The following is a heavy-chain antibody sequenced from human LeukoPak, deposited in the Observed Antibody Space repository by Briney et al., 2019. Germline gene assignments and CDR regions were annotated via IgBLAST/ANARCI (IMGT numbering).Heavy chain of an antibody. J-gene: IGHJ5*02. CDR1: GGTFSSGSYY. Sequence: SETLSLTCTVSGGTFSSGSYYWSWLRQPAGKGLEWVRRIYTGGRTNYNPSLKSRVTISVDTSKNQSALKLSSVTAADTALYYCARVVSSGWFIGGNWFDPCGQGTLVTVSS. CDR2: IYTGGRT. D-gene: IGHD6-19*01. V-gene: IGHV4-61*02. CDR3: ARVVSSGWFIGGNWFDP.